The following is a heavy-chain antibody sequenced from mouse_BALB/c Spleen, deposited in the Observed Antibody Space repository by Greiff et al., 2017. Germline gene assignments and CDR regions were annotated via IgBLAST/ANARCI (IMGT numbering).Heavy chain of an antibody. CDR2: IRNKANGYTT. CDR3: ARETRYYYAMDY. Sequence: DVKLVESGGGLVQPGGSLRLSCATSGFTFTDYYMSWVRQPPGKALEWLSFIRNKANGYTTEYSASVKGRFTISRDNSQSILYLQMNTLRAEDSATYYCARETRYYYAMDYWGQGTSVTVSS. J-gene: IGHJ4*01. V-gene: IGHV7-3*02. CDR1: GFTFTDYY.